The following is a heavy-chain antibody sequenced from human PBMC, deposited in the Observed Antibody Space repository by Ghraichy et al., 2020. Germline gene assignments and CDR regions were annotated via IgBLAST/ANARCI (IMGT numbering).Heavy chain of an antibody. CDR1: GFTVSTNS. Sequence: GGSLRLSCAASGFTVSTNSMSWVRQAPGKGQEWVSVIYSAGYAYYADSVKGRFTISRDNSKNTLYLHMNSLRAEDTAVYYCAGDPPGGSGFYYFNYWGQGTLVTVSS. CDR2: IYSAGYA. V-gene: IGHV3-53*01. CDR3: AGDPPGGSGFYYFNY. J-gene: IGHJ4*02. D-gene: IGHD6-19*01.